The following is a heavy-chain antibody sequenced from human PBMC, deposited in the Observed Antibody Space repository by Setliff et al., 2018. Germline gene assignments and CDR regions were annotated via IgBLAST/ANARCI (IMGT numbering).Heavy chain of an antibody. J-gene: IGHJ4*02. CDR3: ARTLYDYDILTGPGYYFDY. CDR1: GGSIGRGSRY. CDR2: IYYSGST. V-gene: IGHV4-39*07. D-gene: IGHD3-9*01. Sequence: SETLSLTCTVSGGSIGRGSRYWSWIRQPPGKGLEWIGSIYYSGSTYYNPSLKSRVTISVDTSKNQFSLKLSSVTAADTAVYYCARTLYDYDILTGPGYYFDYWGQGTLVTV.